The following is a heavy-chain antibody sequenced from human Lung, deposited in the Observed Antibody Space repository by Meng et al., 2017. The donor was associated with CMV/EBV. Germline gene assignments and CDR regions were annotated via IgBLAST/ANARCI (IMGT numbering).Heavy chain of an antibody. V-gene: IGHV1-2*02. CDR1: TFTGYY. CDR2: INPTSGGT. J-gene: IGHJ5*02. D-gene: IGHD2-2*02. Sequence: TFTGYYMHWVRQAPGQGLEWMGWINPTSGGTNYAQKFQGRVTMTRDTSISTAYMELSRLRSDDTAVYYCARDLKGYQLLYQASWFDPWGQGTLVTVSS. CDR3: ARDLKGYQLLYQASWFDP.